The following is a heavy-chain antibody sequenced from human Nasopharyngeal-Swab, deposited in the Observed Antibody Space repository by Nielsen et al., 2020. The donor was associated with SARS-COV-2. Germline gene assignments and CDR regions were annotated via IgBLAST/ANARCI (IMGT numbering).Heavy chain of an antibody. V-gene: IGHV1-46*01. D-gene: IGHD3-22*01. CDR3: ARGDYYDSSGYSQF. J-gene: IGHJ4*02. CDR2: INPSGGST. Sequence: VRQMTGKGLEWMGIINPSGGSTSYAQKFQGRVTMTRDTSTSTVYMELSSLRSEDTAVYYCARGDYYDSSGYSQFWGQGTLVTVSS.